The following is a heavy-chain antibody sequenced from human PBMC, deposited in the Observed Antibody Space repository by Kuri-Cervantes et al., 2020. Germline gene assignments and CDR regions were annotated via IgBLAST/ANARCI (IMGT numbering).Heavy chain of an antibody. V-gene: IGHV4-4*01. CDR2: IFHTGST. D-gene: IGHD6-13*01. CDR1: GVSISSNDW. J-gene: IGHJ4*02. CDR3: AIYSSSWYGVDY. Sequence: GSLRLSCAVSGVSISSNDWWTWVRQPPGKGLEWIGEIFHTGSTNYNPSLKSRVTISVDTSKNQFSLKLSSVTAADTAVYSCAIYSSSWYGVDYWGQGTLVTVSS.